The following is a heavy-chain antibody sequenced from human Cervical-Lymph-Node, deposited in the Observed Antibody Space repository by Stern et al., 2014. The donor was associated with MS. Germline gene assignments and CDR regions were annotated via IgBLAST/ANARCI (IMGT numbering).Heavy chain of an antibody. Sequence: VQLVESGAAVKKPGSSVKVSCKASGGTFSSYAISWVRQAPGPGLEWMGGIIPIFGRANHANQFQGRVTITADESTSTAYMELSSLRSEDTAVYYCARGELKEGLVRGMDVWGQGTTVTVSS. J-gene: IGHJ6*02. CDR2: IIPIFGRA. CDR1: GGTFSSYA. CDR3: ARGELKEGLVRGMDV. V-gene: IGHV1-69*01. D-gene: IGHD1-26*01.